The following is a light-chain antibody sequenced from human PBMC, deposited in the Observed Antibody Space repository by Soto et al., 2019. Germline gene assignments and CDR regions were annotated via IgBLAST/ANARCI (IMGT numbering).Light chain of an antibody. CDR3: LQNYNYPLT. CDR2: DAS. Sequence: EIVLTQSPGTLSLSPGERATLSCRASQSVSSYLAWYQQKPGQAPRLLIYDASNRATGIPARFSGSGSGTDFTLTISSLQPEDFATYYCLQNYNYPLTFGGGTKVDI. V-gene: IGKV3-11*01. CDR1: QSVSSY. J-gene: IGKJ4*01.